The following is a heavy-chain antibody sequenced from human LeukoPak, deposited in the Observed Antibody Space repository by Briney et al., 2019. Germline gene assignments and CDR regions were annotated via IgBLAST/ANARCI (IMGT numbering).Heavy chain of an antibody. D-gene: IGHD6-19*01. V-gene: IGHV4-39*07. J-gene: IGHJ4*02. CDR2: INHSGST. CDR1: GVSISSSNSY. Sequence: KPSETLSLTCTVSGVSISSSNSYWGWIRQPPGKGLEWIGEINHSGSTNYNPSLKSRVTISVDTSKNQFSLKLSSVTAADTAVYYCARDFPRGYSSDAFDYWGQGTLVTVSS. CDR3: ARDFPRGYSSDAFDY.